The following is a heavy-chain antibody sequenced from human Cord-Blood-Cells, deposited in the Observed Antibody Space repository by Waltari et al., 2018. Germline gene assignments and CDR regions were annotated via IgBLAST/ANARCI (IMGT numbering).Heavy chain of an antibody. Sequence: APGQGLEWMGGIIPIFGTANYAQKFQGRVTITADESTSTAYMELSSLRSEDTAVYYCARVPGTIFRYGMDVWGQGTTVTVSS. V-gene: IGHV1-69*01. J-gene: IGHJ6*02. CDR3: ARVPGTIFRYGMDV. CDR2: IIPIFGTA. D-gene: IGHD1-7*01.